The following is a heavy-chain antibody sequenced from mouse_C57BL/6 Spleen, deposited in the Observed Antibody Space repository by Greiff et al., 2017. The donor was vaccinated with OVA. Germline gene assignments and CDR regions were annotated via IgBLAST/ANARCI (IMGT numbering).Heavy chain of an antibody. CDR3: ARPGSSYDYAMDY. CDR1: GFTFSDYG. D-gene: IGHD1-1*01. J-gene: IGHJ4*01. Sequence: EVQRVESGGGLVKPGGSLTLSCAASGFTFSDYGMHWVRQAPEKGLEWVAYISSGSSTIYYADTVKGRFTISRDNAKNTLFLQMTSLRSEDTAMYYCARPGSSYDYAMDYWGQGTSVTVSS. CDR2: ISSGSSTI. V-gene: IGHV5-17*01.